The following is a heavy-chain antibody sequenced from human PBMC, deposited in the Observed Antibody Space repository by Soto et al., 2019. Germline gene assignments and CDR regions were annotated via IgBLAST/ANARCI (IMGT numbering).Heavy chain of an antibody. Sequence: QVQLQESGPGLVKPSQTLSLTCTVSGGSISSGTYHWTWIRQHPEKGLEWIGYIYYSGSTYYNPSLRSRVTIPVDTSKNQFSLRLSSVTAADTAVYDCAREMNYYDTSGDSYFDYWGQGTLVTVSS. CDR1: GGSISSGTYH. V-gene: IGHV4-31*03. D-gene: IGHD3-22*01. CDR3: AREMNYYDTSGDSYFDY. CDR2: IYYSGST. J-gene: IGHJ4*02.